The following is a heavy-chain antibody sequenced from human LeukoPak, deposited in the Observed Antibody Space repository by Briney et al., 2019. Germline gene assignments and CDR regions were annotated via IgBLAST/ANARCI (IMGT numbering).Heavy chain of an antibody. V-gene: IGHV3-11*01. CDR2: ITKDGSLI. Sequence: GSLRLSCAASGFTFSDYHMSWVRQASGKGLEWISYITKDGSLIYDAASVGGRFTISRDNAKNSLYLEMNSLGVEDTAVYYCATYRGYCGGVTCYVFDQWGQGALVTVSS. D-gene: IGHD2-15*01. CDR1: GFTFSDYH. J-gene: IGHJ4*02. CDR3: ATYRGYCGGVTCYVFDQ.